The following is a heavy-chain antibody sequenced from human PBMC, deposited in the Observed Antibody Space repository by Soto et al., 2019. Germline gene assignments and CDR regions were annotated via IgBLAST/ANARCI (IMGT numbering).Heavy chain of an antibody. CDR2: IIPIFGTA. V-gene: IGHV1-69*06. J-gene: IGHJ6*02. D-gene: IGHD3-10*01. CDR3: ARAPGFGELFAYYYYGMDV. CDR1: GGTFSSYA. Sequence: GASVKVSCKASGGTFSSYAISWVRQAPGQGLEWMGGIIPIFGTANYAQKFQGRVTITADKSTSTAYMELSSLRSEDTAVYYCARAPGFGELFAYYYYGMDVWGQGTTVTVSS.